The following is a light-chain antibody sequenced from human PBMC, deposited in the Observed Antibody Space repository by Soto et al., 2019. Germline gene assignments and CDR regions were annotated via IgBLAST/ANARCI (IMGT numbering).Light chain of an antibody. CDR1: QSISNW. CDR3: QQYNSYA. CDR2: HAS. Sequence: DIRITQSPSTLPASVGDRVTSTCRASQSISNWLAWYQQKPGTAPKVLIYHASNLQSGVPSRFSGSGAGTEFTLTHSSLQPDDFATDYCQQYNSYAFGQGTKVEIK. J-gene: IGKJ1*01. V-gene: IGKV1-5*01.